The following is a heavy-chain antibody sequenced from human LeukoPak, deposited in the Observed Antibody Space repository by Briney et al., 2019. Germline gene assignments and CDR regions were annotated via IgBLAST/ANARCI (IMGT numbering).Heavy chain of an antibody. J-gene: IGHJ4*02. CDR3: ARSVVVITLDYFDY. Sequence: PGGSLRLSCAASGSTFSSYAMSWVRQAPGKGLEWVSAISGSGGSTYYADSVKGRFTISRDNSKNTLYLQMNSLRAEDTAVYYCARSVVVITLDYFDYWGQGTLVTVSS. CDR2: ISGSGGST. CDR1: GSTFSSYA. D-gene: IGHD3-22*01. V-gene: IGHV3-23*01.